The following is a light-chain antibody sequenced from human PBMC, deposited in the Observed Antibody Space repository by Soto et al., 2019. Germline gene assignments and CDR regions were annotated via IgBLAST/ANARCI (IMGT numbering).Light chain of an antibody. Sequence: DIPMTQSPSTLSASVGDRVTITCRASQSISSWLAWYQQKPGKAPKLLIYKASSLESGVPSRFSGSGSGTEFTLTISSLQPDDFATYYCQQYHSYSSYTFGQGTKLEIK. V-gene: IGKV1-5*03. CDR2: KAS. CDR3: QQYHSYSSYT. J-gene: IGKJ2*01. CDR1: QSISSW.